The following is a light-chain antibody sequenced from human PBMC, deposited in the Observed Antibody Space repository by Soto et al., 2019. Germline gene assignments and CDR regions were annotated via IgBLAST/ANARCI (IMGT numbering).Light chain of an antibody. J-gene: IGLJ3*02. CDR3: AAWDDSLSGVV. CDR1: SSNIGSNY. V-gene: IGLV1-47*01. Sequence: QSVLTQPPSPSGTPGQRFTISCSGSSSNIGSNYVYWYQQLPGTAPKLLIYRHNQRPSGVPDRFSGCQSGTSASLAISGIRSGDEADYYCAAWDDSLSGVVFGGGTQRAVL. CDR2: RHN.